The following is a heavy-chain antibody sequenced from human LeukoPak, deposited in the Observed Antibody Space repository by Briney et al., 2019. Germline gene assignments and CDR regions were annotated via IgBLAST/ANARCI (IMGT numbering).Heavy chain of an antibody. D-gene: IGHD3-9*01. CDR2: ISSSSSYI. V-gene: IGHV3-21*01. J-gene: IGHJ5*02. CDR1: GFTFSSYS. CDR3: ARSPDYDILTGYPGDGFDP. Sequence: GGSLRLSCAASGFTFSSYSMNWVRQAPGKGLEWVSSISSSSSYIYYADSVKGRFTISRDNAKNSLYLQMNSLRAEDTAVYYCARSPDYDILTGYPGDGFDPWGQGTLVTVSS.